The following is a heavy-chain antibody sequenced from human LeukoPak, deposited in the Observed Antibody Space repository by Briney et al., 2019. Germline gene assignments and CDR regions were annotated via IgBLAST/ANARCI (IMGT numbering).Heavy chain of an antibody. Sequence: SETLSLTCAVYGGSFSGYYWSWIRQPPGKGLEWIGEINHSGSTNYNPSLKSRVTISVDTPKNQFSLKLSSVTAADTAVYYCARDLDAFDIWGQGTMVTVSS. CDR3: ARDLDAFDI. V-gene: IGHV4-34*01. CDR2: INHSGST. J-gene: IGHJ3*02. CDR1: GGSFSGYY.